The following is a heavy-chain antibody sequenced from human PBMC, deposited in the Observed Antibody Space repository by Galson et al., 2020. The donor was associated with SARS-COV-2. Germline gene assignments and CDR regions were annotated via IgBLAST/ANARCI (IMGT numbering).Heavy chain of an antibody. Sequence: GESLKISCAASGFRFGDYGMSWVRQVPGKGLEWVSGISWNGGSTAYVESVKGRFTISRDNAKNSLYLQMNSLRAEDTAFYYCAKEMAVAGNYGMGVWGQETTVTVSS. D-gene: IGHD3-10*01. CDR2: ISWNGGST. J-gene: IGHJ6*02. CDR1: GFRFGDYG. V-gene: IGHV3-20*04. CDR3: AKEMAVAGNYGMGV.